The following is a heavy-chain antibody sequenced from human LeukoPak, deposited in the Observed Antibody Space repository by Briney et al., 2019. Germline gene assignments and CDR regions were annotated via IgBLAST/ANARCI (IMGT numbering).Heavy chain of an antibody. Sequence: ASVKVSCKVSGHTFTDYYMHWVQQAPGKGLEWMGLVDPEDGETIYAEKFQGRVTITADTSTDTAYMELSSLRSEDTAVYYCATTTDYSNYDYYYYYYMDVWGKGTTVTVSS. CDR2: VDPEDGET. CDR3: ATTTDYSNYDYYYYYYMDV. V-gene: IGHV1-69-2*01. J-gene: IGHJ6*03. CDR1: GHTFTDYY. D-gene: IGHD4-11*01.